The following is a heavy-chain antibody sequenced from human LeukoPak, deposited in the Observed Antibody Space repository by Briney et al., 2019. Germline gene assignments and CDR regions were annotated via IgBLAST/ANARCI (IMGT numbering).Heavy chain of an antibody. CDR3: ARAFTAAAGTFDAFDI. CDR2: ISSSSSYI. CDR1: GFTFSSYS. Sequence: PGGSLRLSCAASGFTFSSYSMNWVRQAPGKGLEWVSSISSSSSYIYYADSVKGRFTISRDNAENSLYLQMNSLRAEDTAVYYCARAFTAAAGTFDAFDIWGQGTMVTVSS. J-gene: IGHJ3*02. V-gene: IGHV3-21*01. D-gene: IGHD6-13*01.